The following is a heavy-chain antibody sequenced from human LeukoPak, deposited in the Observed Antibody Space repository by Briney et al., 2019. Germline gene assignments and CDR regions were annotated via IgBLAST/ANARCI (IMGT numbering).Heavy chain of an antibody. CDR2: INQHGSEK. V-gene: IGHV3-7*01. D-gene: IGHD3-10*01. CDR1: GFTFSSYW. J-gene: IGHJ4*02. Sequence: GGSLRLSCAASGFTFSSYWMSWVRQAPGMGLEWVANINQHGSEKYYVDSVKGRFTISRDNSKNTLYLQMNSLRAEDTAVYYCARRTYGSGSHDYWGQGTLVTVSS. CDR3: ARRTYGSGSHDY.